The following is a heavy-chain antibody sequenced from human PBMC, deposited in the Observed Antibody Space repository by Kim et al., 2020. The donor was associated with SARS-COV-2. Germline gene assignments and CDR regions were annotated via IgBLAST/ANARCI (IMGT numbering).Heavy chain of an antibody. CDR3: ARGLVVYAPFDY. Sequence: RYSQSFQDKVTISADKSISTAYLQWSSLKASDTAKYYCARGLVVYAPFDYWGQGTLVTVSS. V-gene: IGHV5-51*01. J-gene: IGHJ4*02. D-gene: IGHD2-8*02.